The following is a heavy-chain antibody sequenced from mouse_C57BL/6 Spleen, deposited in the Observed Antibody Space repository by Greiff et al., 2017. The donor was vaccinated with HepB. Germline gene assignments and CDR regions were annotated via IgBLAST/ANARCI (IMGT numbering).Heavy chain of an antibody. D-gene: IGHD1-1*01. CDR2: ISSGSSTI. V-gene: IGHV5-17*01. CDR3: ARSHYYGSSLYYFDY. CDR1: GFTFSDYG. J-gene: IGHJ2*01. Sequence: EVHLVESGGGLVKPGGSLKLSCAASGFTFSDYGMHWVRQAPEKGLEWVAYISSGSSTIYYADTVKGRFTISRDNAKNTLFLQMTSLRSEDTAMYYCARSHYYGSSLYYFDYWGQGTTLTVSS.